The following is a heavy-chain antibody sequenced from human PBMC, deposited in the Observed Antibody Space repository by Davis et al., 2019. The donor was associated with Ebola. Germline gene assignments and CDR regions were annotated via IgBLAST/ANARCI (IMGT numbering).Heavy chain of an antibody. CDR1: GGSISSYY. CDR3: VKEDYYGSGSYYYYYYGMDV. Sequence: GGSLRLSCTVSGGSISSYYWSWIRQAPGKGLEWVSAISGSGGSTYYADSVKGRFTISRDNSKNTLYLQMSSLRAEDTAVYYCVKEDYYGSGSYYYYYYGMDVWGQGTTVTVSS. CDR2: ISGSGGST. J-gene: IGHJ6*02. D-gene: IGHD3-10*01. V-gene: IGHV3-64D*08.